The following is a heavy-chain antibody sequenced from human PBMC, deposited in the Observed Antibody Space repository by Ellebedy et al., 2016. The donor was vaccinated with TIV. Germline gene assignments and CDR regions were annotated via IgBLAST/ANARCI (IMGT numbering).Heavy chain of an antibody. CDR1: GFTFSNYA. D-gene: IGHD6-13*01. CDR2: ISYDGSNK. J-gene: IGHJ5*02. V-gene: IGHV3-30*03. CDR3: ARDVSSSWYSYWFDP. Sequence: PGGSLRLSCAASGFTFSNYAMHWVRQAPGKGLEWVAIISYDGSNKHYADSVKGRFTISRDNSKNTLYLQMNSLRAEDTAVYYCARDVSSSWYSYWFDPWGQGTLVTVSS.